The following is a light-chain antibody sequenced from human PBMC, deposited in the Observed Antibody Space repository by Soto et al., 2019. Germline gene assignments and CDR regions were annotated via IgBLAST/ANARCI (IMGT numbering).Light chain of an antibody. Sequence: SALTQRPCASGSPGQSVTISCTGTSSDIGGYKYVSWYQQHPGKAPKVMIYEVSKRPSGAPDRFSGSKSGNTASLTVSGLQAEDEADYYCSSYAGSNNFVFGTGTKVTVL. CDR3: SSYAGSNNFV. J-gene: IGLJ1*01. CDR1: SSDIGGYKY. V-gene: IGLV2-8*01. CDR2: EVS.